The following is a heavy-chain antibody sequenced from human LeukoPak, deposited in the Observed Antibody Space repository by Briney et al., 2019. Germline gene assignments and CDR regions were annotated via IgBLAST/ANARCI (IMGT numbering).Heavy chain of an antibody. Sequence: ASVKVSCKASGYTFTSNGISWVRQAPGQGLEWMGWISAYNGSTNYAQKLQGRDPMTTDTSTSTAYMELRSLRSDDTAVYDCARDGIQLWDSFDYWGQGALVTASS. CDR2: ISAYNGST. J-gene: IGHJ4*02. D-gene: IGHD5-18*01. CDR3: ARDGIQLWDSFDY. CDR1: GYTFTSNG. V-gene: IGHV1-18*01.